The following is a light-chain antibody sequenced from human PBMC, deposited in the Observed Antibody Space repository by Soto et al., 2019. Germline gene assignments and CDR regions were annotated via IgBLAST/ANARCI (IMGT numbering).Light chain of an antibody. CDR2: DVS. J-gene: IGLJ1*01. CDR1: SSDVGGYNY. CDR3: SSYTSSSTLSTYV. V-gene: IGLV2-14*03. Sequence: QSALTQPASVSGSPGPSITISCTGTSSDVGGYNYVSWYQHHPGKAPKLMIYDVSNRPSGVSNRFSGSKSGNTASLIISGLQAEDEADYYCSSYTSSSTLSTYVFGTGTKLTVL.